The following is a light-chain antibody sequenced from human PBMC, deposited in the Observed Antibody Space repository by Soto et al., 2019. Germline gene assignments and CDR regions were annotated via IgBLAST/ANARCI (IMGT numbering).Light chain of an antibody. Sequence: QSALTQPASVSGSPGQSITISCTGTSSDVGSYNLVSWYQQHPGKAPKLMIYEVSKRPSGVSNRFSGSKSGNTASLTISGLQAEDEADYYCCSYEGSSTSLYVFGTGTKVTVL. CDR2: EVS. J-gene: IGLJ1*01. CDR3: CSYEGSSTSLYV. CDR1: SSDVGSYNL. V-gene: IGLV2-23*02.